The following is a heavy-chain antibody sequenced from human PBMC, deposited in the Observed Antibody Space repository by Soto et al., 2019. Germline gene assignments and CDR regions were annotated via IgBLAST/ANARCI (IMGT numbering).Heavy chain of an antibody. CDR2: ISGSGGST. CDR3: AKSPRVRGSQFDY. V-gene: IGHV3-23*01. D-gene: IGHD3-10*01. Sequence: EVQLLESGGGLVQPGRSLRLSCAASGFTFSSYAMSWVRQAPGKGLEWVSAISGSGGSTYYADSVKGRFTISRDNSKNTLYQQMNSRRPEGTAVYYCAKSPRVRGSQFDYWGQGTPVTVSS. J-gene: IGHJ4*02. CDR1: GFTFSSYA.